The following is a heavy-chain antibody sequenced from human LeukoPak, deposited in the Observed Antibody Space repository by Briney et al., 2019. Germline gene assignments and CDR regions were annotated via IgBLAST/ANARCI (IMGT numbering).Heavy chain of an antibody. CDR3: AKDPLWSGQSPYSSSWHINDAFDI. Sequence: SGGSLRLSCVVSGFTFSGYWMNWVRQAPGKGLEWVANIKQDGSEKYYVDSVKGRFTISRDNAKNSLYLQMNSLRGEDTAVYYCAKDPLWSGQSPYSSSWHINDAFDIWGQGTMVTVSS. CDR1: GFTFSGYW. CDR2: IKQDGSEK. J-gene: IGHJ3*02. D-gene: IGHD6-13*01. V-gene: IGHV3-7*05.